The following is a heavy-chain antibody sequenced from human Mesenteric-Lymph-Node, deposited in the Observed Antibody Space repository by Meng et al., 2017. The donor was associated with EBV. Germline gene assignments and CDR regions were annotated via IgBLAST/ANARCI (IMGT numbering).Heavy chain of an antibody. Sequence: GQWVEAGGGLVQPGGSLRLSCAASGFTFSYYWMHWVRQAPGKGLVWVSRINTYGSSTSYADSVQGRFTISRDNAKGTLYLQMNSLRAEDTAVYYCASDRWEREGWFDRWGPGTLVTVSS. D-gene: IGHD1-26*01. CDR3: ASDRWEREGWFDR. CDR1: GFTFSYYW. CDR2: INTYGSST. J-gene: IGHJ5*02. V-gene: IGHV3-74*01.